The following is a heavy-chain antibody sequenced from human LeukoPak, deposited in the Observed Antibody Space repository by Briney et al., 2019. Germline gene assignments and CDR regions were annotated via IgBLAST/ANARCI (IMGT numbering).Heavy chain of an antibody. Sequence: GGSLRLSCAASGFNFSNYSMNWVRQAPGKGLDWFATITGSITYIYYSESVKGRFIISRDNAKNSLYLQMNSLRVEDTGVYYCVPSATDYWGQGTLVTVSS. CDR1: GFNFSNYS. J-gene: IGHJ4*02. V-gene: IGHV3-21*01. D-gene: IGHD1-26*01. CDR2: ITGSITYI. CDR3: VPSATDY.